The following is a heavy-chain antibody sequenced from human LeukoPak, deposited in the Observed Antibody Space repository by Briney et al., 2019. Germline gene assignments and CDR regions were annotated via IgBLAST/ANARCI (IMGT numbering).Heavy chain of an antibody. CDR3: ARGRSSMVRGYYYYYMDV. Sequence: SETLSLTCTVSGGSISSDYWSWIRQPAGKGLEWIGRIYGSGSTIYNASLKSRVTMSADTSKNQFSLKLSSVTAADTAVYYCARGRSSMVRGYYYYYMDVWGKGTTVTISS. CDR2: IYGSGST. V-gene: IGHV4-4*07. J-gene: IGHJ6*03. CDR1: GGSISSDY. D-gene: IGHD3-10*01.